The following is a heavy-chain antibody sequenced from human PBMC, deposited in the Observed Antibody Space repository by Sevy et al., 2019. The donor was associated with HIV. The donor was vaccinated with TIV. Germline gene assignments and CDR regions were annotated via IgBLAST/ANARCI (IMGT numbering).Heavy chain of an antibody. CDR2: INQDGSEK. CDR1: GFTFSNYW. J-gene: IGHJ5*02. D-gene: IGHD6-19*01. Sequence: GGSLRLSCAAFGFTFSNYWMSWVRQVPGKGLEWVANINQDGSEKYYVDSVRGRFSVSRDNAKNSVYLQMHSLRAEETAVYYCARWEGSESSGWSLVTWGQGTLVTVSS. CDR3: ARWEGSESSGWSLVT. V-gene: IGHV3-7*01.